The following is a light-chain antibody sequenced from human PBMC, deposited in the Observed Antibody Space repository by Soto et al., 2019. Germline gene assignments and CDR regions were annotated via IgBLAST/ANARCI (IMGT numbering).Light chain of an antibody. CDR1: QSVYNTY. CDR2: GAS. CDR3: QQYGSSPAT. V-gene: IGKV3-20*01. J-gene: IGKJ2*01. Sequence: EIVLTQSPGTLSLSPGERATLSCRASQSVYNTYLGWYQQKPGQAPRLLIYGASSRTTGTPDRFNGGGSGTEFTLTISRLEPEDFAVYCCQQYGSSPATFGQGTKVEF.